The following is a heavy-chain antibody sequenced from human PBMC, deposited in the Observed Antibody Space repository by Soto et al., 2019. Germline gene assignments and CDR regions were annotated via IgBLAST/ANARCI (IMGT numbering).Heavy chain of an antibody. CDR3: ASPNRQEVP. CDR1: SGSISSSSYY. V-gene: IGHV4-39*01. D-gene: IGHD7-27*01. Sequence: SETLSLTCIVSSGSISSSSYYWGWIRQPPGKGREWIGSIDYSGSTYYNPSLKSRLTISVDASRNQFSLRLSSVTAADTAVYSCASPNRQEVPWGQGPLVTV. J-gene: IGHJ5*02. CDR2: IDYSGST.